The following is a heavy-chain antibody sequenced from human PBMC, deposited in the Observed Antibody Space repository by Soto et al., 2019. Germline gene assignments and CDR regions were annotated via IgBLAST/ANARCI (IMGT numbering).Heavy chain of an antibody. CDR3: AKDRTVAARNFDY. Sequence: LRLSCAASGFAVSNYAMHWVRQAPGKGLEWVSSISTSIDATYYADSVKGRFTISRDDSKNTLYLQMNSLRAEDSAVYYCAKDRTVAARNFDYWGQGTQVTVSS. CDR1: GFAVSNYA. CDR2: ISTSIDAT. V-gene: IGHV3-23*01. D-gene: IGHD6-6*01. J-gene: IGHJ4*02.